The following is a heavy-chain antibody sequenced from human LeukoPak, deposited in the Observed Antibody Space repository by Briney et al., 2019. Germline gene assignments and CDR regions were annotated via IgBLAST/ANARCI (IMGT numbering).Heavy chain of an antibody. J-gene: IGHJ4*02. CDR2: ISSSGSTI. V-gene: IGHV3-11*01. D-gene: IGHD3-10*01. CDR1: GFTFSDYY. Sequence: PGGSLRLSCAASGFTFSDYYMSWIRQAPGKGLEWVSYISSSGSTIYYADSVKGRFTISRDNAKNSLYLQMNSLRAEDTAVYYCAKGVRSMVRGVDPLDDWGQGTLVTVSS. CDR3: AKGVRSMVRGVDPLDD.